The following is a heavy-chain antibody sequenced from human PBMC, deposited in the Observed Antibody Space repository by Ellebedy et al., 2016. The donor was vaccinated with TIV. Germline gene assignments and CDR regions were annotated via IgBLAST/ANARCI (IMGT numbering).Heavy chain of an antibody. J-gene: IGHJ4*02. CDR2: TYYRSKWNT. D-gene: IGHD3/OR15-3a*01. CDR3: AGRGTAGTGFTY. Sequence: SETLSLTCAISGDSVSSNSAAWNWIRQSPSRGLERLGRTYYRSKWNTDYAVSVNSRITITADTSKNHISLQLNSVTPEDTAMYYCAGRGTAGTGFTYWGQGTLVTVSS. CDR1: GDSVSSNSAA. V-gene: IGHV6-1*01.